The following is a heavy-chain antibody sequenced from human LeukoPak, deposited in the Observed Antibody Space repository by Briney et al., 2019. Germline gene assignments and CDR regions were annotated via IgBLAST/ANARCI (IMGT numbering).Heavy chain of an antibody. V-gene: IGHV3-48*03. D-gene: IGHD1-26*01. J-gene: IGHJ4*02. CDR2: ISSSGSTI. CDR3: AREGIVGATRVTDS. CDR1: GFTFSSYE. Sequence: PGGSLRLSCAASGFTFSSYEMNWVRQAPGKGLEWVSYISSSGSTIYYADPVKGRFTISRDNAKNSLYLQMNSLRAEDTAVYYCAREGIVGATRVTDSWGQGTLVTVSS.